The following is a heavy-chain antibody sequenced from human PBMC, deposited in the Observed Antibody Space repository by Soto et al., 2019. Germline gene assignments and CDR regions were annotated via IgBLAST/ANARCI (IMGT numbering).Heavy chain of an antibody. CDR2: IGTAGDP. D-gene: IGHD6-6*01. CDR1: GFTFSSYD. J-gene: IGHJ4*02. Sequence: GGSLRLSCAASGFTFSSYDMHWVRQVTGKGLEWVSTIGTAGDPYYPVSVRGRFTISRENAKNSLYLQMNSLRAGDTAMYFCAAGTAGSSSFDYWGQGSLVTVSS. CDR3: AAGTAGSSSFDY. V-gene: IGHV3-13*05.